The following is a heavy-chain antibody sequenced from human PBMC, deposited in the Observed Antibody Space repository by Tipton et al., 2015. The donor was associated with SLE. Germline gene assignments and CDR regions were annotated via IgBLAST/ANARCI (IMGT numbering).Heavy chain of an antibody. J-gene: IGHJ5*02. CDR3: ARDLGGFDH. V-gene: IGHV3-48*03. D-gene: IGHD3-16*01. Sequence: SLRLSCAASGFTFISYEMDWVRQAPGKGLEWVAYISGSGTTIEYADSVKGRFTISRDNARNSLYLHMNSLRAEDTAVYYCARDLGGFDHWGQGTRVTVSS. CDR2: ISGSGTTI. CDR1: GFTFISYE.